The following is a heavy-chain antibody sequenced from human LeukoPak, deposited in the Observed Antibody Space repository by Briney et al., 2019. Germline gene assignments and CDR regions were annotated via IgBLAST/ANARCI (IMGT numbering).Heavy chain of an antibody. J-gene: IGHJ4*02. CDR1: GFTFSRYG. CDR2: IWYDGSNK. Sequence: GGSLRLSCAASGFTFSRYGMHWVRQAPGKGMEWVAVIWYDGSNKYYADSVKGRFTISRDNSKNTLYLQMNSLRAEDTAFYYCASSYGSGSYYGGFDYWGQGTLVTVSS. V-gene: IGHV3-33*01. CDR3: ASSYGSGSYYGGFDY. D-gene: IGHD3-10*01.